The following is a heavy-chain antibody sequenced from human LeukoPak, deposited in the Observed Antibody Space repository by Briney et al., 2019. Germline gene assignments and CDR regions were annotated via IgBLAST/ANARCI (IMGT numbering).Heavy chain of an antibody. V-gene: IGHV3-30*18. J-gene: IGHJ4*02. CDR2: ISYDGSNK. Sequence: GGSLRLSCAASGFTFTTYTMRWVRQAPGKGLEWVAVISYDGSNKYYADSVKGRFTISRDNSKNTLYLQMNSLRAEDTAVYYCAKDQGYSSSWYTFDYWGQGTLVTVSS. D-gene: IGHD6-13*01. CDR3: AKDQGYSSSWYTFDY. CDR1: GFTFTTYT.